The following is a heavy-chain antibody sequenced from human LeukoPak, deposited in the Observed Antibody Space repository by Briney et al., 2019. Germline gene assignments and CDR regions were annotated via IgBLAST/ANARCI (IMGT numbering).Heavy chain of an antibody. Sequence: ASLKVSCKASGYTFTGYYMHWVRQAPGQGLEWVGWINPNSGGTNYAQKFQGRVTMTRDTYISTAYMELSRLRFDDTAVYYCARYPIKYCSSTSCDTRNWFDPWGQGTLVTVSS. CDR1: GYTFTGYY. J-gene: IGHJ5*02. CDR3: ARYPIKYCSSTSCDTRNWFDP. D-gene: IGHD2-2*02. CDR2: INPNSGGT. V-gene: IGHV1-2*02.